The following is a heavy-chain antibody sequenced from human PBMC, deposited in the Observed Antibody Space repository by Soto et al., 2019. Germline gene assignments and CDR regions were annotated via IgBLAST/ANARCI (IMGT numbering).Heavy chain of an antibody. CDR3: ARDLVGAEENYCMDV. J-gene: IGHJ6*02. D-gene: IGHD1-26*01. CDR1: GGTFSSFA. V-gene: IGHV1-69*01. CDR2: SIPIFGTA. Sequence: QVQLVQSGAEVKKPGSSLKVSCKASGGTFSSFAITWVRQAPGQGLEWMGGSIPIFGTANYAQKCQGRAMITADESTSTAYMDLSRLRYDDTDVYYCARDLVGAEENYCMDVWGQGTTVTVSS.